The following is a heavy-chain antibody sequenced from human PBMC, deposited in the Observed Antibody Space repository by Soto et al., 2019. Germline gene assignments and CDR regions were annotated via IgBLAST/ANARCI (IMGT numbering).Heavy chain of an antibody. V-gene: IGHV3-21*01. CDR2: ISSSSSYI. D-gene: IGHD2-8*01. J-gene: IGHJ4*02. CDR1: GFTFSSYS. CDR3: ARGRIVLMVYASVGKQDFDY. Sequence: EVQLVESGGGLVKLGESLRLSCAASGFTFSSYSMNWVRQAPGKGLEWVSSISSSSSYIYYADSVKGRFPISRDNAKNSLYLQMNSLRAEDTAVYYCARGRIVLMVYASVGKQDFDYWGQGTLVTVSS.